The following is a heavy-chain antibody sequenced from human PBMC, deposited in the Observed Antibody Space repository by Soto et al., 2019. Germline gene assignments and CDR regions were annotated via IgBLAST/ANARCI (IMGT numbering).Heavy chain of an antibody. J-gene: IGHJ4*02. CDR3: ARGPSGDKVDY. CDR1: GASVSSDYYY. D-gene: IGHD1-26*01. CDR2: IYNSGST. Sequence: QVQLQESGPGLVEPSQTLSLTCTVSGASVSSDYYYWSWIRQPPGRGLEWIGHIYNSGSTYSNPSRKRRVTVSLDTSKNQFSLNLSSVTAADTAVYYCARGPSGDKVDYWGQGTLVTVSS. V-gene: IGHV4-30-4*01.